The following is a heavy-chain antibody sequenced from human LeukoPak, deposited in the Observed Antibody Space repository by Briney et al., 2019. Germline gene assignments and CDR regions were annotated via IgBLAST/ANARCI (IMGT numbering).Heavy chain of an antibody. CDR3: TESLVH. CDR1: LFPLIYAL. CDR2: ITSKTNGGTT. J-gene: IGHJ4*02. V-gene: IGHV3-15*01. D-gene: IGHD6-13*01. Sequence: GGSLILSCSAHLFPLIYALSATGRLAPGKGLEWVGRITSKTNGGTTEYAAIVKGRFTISRDDSKDTLFLQMDSLTTEETAVYYCTESLVHWGQGARVTVSS.